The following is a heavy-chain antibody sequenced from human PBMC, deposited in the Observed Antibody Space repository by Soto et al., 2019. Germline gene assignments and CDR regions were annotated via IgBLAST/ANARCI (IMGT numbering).Heavy chain of an antibody. CDR2: INPRIDRR. D-gene: IGHD3-16*02. J-gene: IGHJ4*02. Sequence: ASVKVSSKASGYTFTGHYIHWLHQPPGQRLEWMGRINPRIDRRHYRQRLQGRVTMTRETSITTAYMELISLRSDDTPVCYCARGNRGEEEQFDYCGEGTLVNLCS. V-gene: IGHV1-2*02. CDR1: GYTFTGHY. CDR3: ARGNRGEEEQFDY.